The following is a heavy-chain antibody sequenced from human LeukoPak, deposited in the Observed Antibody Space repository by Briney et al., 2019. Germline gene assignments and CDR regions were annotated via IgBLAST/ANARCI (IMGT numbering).Heavy chain of an antibody. Sequence: GGSLRLSCAASGFTFLTCAMSWVRQAPGKGLQWVSVIRDSGASTYYADSVKGRFTISRDNSKNTLYLQMNSLRAEDTAVYYCAKAGRSGWYPGWPFDIWGQGTMVTVSS. V-gene: IGHV3-23*01. J-gene: IGHJ3*02. CDR2: IRDSGAST. D-gene: IGHD6-19*01. CDR3: AKAGRSGWYPGWPFDI. CDR1: GFTFLTCA.